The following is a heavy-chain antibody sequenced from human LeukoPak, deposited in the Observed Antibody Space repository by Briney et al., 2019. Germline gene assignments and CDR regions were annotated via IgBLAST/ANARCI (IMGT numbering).Heavy chain of an antibody. Sequence: PSETLSLTCTVSGGSISSYYWSWIRQPAGKGLEWIGHIYTRGTTNYNPSLKSRVTMSVDTSKNQFSLRLSSVTAADTAMYYCARSDYGGYYYYMDVWGKGTTVTISS. CDR1: GGSISSYY. D-gene: IGHD4-23*01. V-gene: IGHV4-4*07. CDR2: IYTRGTT. CDR3: ARSDYGGYYYYMDV. J-gene: IGHJ6*03.